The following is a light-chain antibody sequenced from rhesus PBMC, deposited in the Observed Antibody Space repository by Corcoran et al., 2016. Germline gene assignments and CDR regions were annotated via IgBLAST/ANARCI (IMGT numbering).Light chain of an antibody. CDR3: QQNSSSPFS. J-gene: IGKJ2*01. V-gene: IGKV1-22*01. CDR2: KAS. Sequence: DIQMTESPSSLSASVGATVTITCRASQSISSWLAWYQQKPGKTPKLLVYKASPLQSGVPSRFSGSGLGIDFTLTISSLQSEDFATCYCQQNSSSPFSFGQETKVEIK. CDR1: QSISSW.